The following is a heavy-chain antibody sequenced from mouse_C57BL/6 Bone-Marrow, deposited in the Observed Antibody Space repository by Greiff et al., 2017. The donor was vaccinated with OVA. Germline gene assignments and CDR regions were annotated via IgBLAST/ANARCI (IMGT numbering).Heavy chain of an antibody. CDR2: INPSNGGT. CDR1: GYTFTSYW. J-gene: IGHJ4*01. V-gene: IGHV1-53*01. D-gene: IGHD1-2*01. CDR3: ARSGGTTAAMDY. Sequence: QVQLQQSGTELVKPGASVKLSCKASGYTFTSYWMHWVKQRPGQGLEWIGNINPSNGGTNYNEKFKSKATLTVDKSSSTAYMQLSSLTSEDSAVYYCARSGGTTAAMDYWGQGTSVTVSS.